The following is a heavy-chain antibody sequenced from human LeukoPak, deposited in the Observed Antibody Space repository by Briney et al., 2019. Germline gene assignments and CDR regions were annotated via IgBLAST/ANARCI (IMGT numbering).Heavy chain of an antibody. CDR3: ARDGYGIYGMDV. D-gene: IGHD5-18*01. J-gene: IGHJ6*02. CDR2: ISSSSSYI. CDR1: GLTFSSYS. V-gene: IGHV3-21*01. Sequence: GGSLRLSCAASGLTFSSYSMNWVRQAPGKGLEWVSSISSSSSYIYYADSVKGRFTISRHNAKNSLYLQMNSLRAEDTAVYYCARDGYGIYGMDVWGQGTTVTVSS.